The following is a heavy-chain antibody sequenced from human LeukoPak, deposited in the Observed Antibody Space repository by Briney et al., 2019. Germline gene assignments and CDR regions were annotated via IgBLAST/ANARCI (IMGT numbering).Heavy chain of an antibody. J-gene: IGHJ4*02. CDR2: IKQDGSER. V-gene: IGHV3-7*03. D-gene: IGHD6-19*01. CDR3: ATGAGCGY. CDR1: GFTFSSYW. Sequence: GGSLRLSCAASGFTFSSYWMTWVRQAPGKGLEWVANIKQDGSERNYVDSVKGRFTISRDNAKNSLYLQMNTLRDEDTAVYYCATGAGCGYWGQGTLGTVSS.